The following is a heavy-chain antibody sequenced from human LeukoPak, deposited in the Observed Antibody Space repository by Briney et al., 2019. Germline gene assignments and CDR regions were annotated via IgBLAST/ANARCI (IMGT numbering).Heavy chain of an antibody. J-gene: IGHJ3*02. CDR3: ARDQEWELTPTDAFDI. V-gene: IGHV7-4-1*02. CDR1: GYTFTSYA. Sequence: ASVKVSCKASGYTFTSYAMNWVRQAPGQGLEWMGWINTNAGNPTYAQGFTGRFVFSLDTSVSTAYLQISSLKAEDTAVYYCARDQEWELTPTDAFDIWGQGTMVTVSS. D-gene: IGHD1-26*01. CDR2: INTNAGNP.